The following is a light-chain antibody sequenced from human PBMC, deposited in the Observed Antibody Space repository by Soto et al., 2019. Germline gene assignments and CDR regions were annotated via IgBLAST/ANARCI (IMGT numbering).Light chain of an antibody. J-gene: IGKJ3*01. V-gene: IGKV1-8*01. CDR1: QGISSY. CDR2: AAS. Sequence: AIRMTQSPSSLSASTGDRVTITCRASQGISSYLAWYQQKPGKAPKVLIYAASTLQSGVPSRFSGSGSGTDFTLTISHLQSEDSATYYCQQYDSYHLTFGPGTKVDIK. CDR3: QQYDSYHLT.